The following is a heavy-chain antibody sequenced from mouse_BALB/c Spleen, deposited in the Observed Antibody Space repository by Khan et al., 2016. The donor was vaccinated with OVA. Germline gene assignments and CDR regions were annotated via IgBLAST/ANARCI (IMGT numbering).Heavy chain of an antibody. V-gene: IGHV1-7*01. J-gene: IGHJ2*01. CDR2: INPTSGYT. CDR1: GYTFTSYW. CDR3: ARDRIDY. Sequence: QVQLKQSGAELAKPGASVKMSCTASGYTFTSYWMHWINQRPEQGLEWIGYINPTSGYTDYNQKFKDKATLTADKSSSTAYMQLSSLTSDDSAVYYCARDRIDYWGQGTALTVSS.